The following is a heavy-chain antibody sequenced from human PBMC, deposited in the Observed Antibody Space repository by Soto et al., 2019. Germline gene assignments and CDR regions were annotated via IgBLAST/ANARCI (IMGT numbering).Heavy chain of an antibody. CDR2: IKQDGSEK. Sequence: GGSLRLSCAASGFTFSSYWMSWVRQAPGKGLEWVANIKQDGSEKYYVDSVKGRFTISRDNAKNSLYLQMNSLRAEDTAVYYCARGGGVFRYFDWLPPRGYYYGMDVWGQGTTVTVSS. CDR3: ARGGGVFRYFDWLPPRGYYYGMDV. V-gene: IGHV3-7*01. CDR1: GFTFSSYW. D-gene: IGHD3-9*01. J-gene: IGHJ6*02.